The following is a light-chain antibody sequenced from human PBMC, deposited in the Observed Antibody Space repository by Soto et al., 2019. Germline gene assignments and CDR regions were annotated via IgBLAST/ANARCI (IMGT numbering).Light chain of an antibody. CDR2: GAS. CDR1: QSVSSN. CDR3: QQYNNWPRT. J-gene: IGKJ1*01. Sequence: IGMTQSPATLSVSPGERATLSCRASQSVSSNLAWYQQKPGQAPRLLIYGASTRATGIPARFSGSGSGTEFTLTISSLQSEEFAVYYCQQYNNWPRTFGQGTKVAIK. V-gene: IGKV3-15*01.